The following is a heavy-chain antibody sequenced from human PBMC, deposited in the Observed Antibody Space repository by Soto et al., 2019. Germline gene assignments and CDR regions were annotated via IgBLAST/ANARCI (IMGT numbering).Heavy chain of an antibody. CDR3: AKMKAAQVKVRGVIRGQPLFDY. Sequence: EVQLLESGGGLVQPGGSLRLSCAASGFTFSSYAMSWVRQAPGKGLEWVSAISGSGGSTYYADSVKGRFTISRDNSKNTLSLQMNSLRAEDTAVYYCAKMKAAQVKVRGVIRGQPLFDYWGQGTLVTVSS. J-gene: IGHJ4*02. D-gene: IGHD3-10*01. CDR2: ISGSGGST. V-gene: IGHV3-23*01. CDR1: GFTFSSYA.